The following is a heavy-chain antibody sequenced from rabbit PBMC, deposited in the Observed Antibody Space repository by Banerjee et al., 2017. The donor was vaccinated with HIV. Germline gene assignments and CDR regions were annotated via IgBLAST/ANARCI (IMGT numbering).Heavy chain of an antibody. Sequence: QSLEESGGGLVKPGASLTLTCTASGFSFSDNHCICWVRQAPGKGLEWIGYIGSGGSTYYASWAKGRFTISKTSSTTVTLQMTSLTAADTATYFCAREDYSYDDYGDYNLWGPGTLVTVS. J-gene: IGHJ4*01. D-gene: IGHD2-1*01. CDR2: IGSGGST. CDR1: GFSFSDNHC. CDR3: AREDYSYDDYGDYNL. V-gene: IGHV1S40*01.